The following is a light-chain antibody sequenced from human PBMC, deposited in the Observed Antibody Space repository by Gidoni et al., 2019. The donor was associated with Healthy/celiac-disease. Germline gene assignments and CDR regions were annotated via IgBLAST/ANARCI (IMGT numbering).Light chain of an antibody. CDR1: HSVSSN. CDR2: GAS. Sequence: EIVMTQSPATLSVSPGERATLSCRASHSVSSNLAWYQQNPGQAPRLLIYGASTRATGIPARFSGSGSGTEFTLTISSLQSEDFAVYYCQQYNNWPLTFGGGPRWRSN. CDR3: QQYNNWPLT. J-gene: IGKJ4*01. V-gene: IGKV3D-15*01.